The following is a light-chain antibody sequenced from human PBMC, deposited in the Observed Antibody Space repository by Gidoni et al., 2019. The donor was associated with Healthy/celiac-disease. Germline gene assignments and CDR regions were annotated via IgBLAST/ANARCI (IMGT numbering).Light chain of an antibody. Sequence: EIVMTQSPATLSVSPGARATLSCRASQSVSSNLAWYQHKPGQAPRLLIYGASTRATAIPARFSGSGSGTEFTLTISSLQSEDFAVYYCQQYNNWPRTFGQGTKVEIK. CDR1: QSVSSN. V-gene: IGKV3-15*01. CDR3: QQYNNWPRT. CDR2: GAS. J-gene: IGKJ1*01.